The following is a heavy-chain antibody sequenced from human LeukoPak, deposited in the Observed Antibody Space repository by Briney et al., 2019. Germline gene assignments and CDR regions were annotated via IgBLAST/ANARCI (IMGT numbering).Heavy chain of an antibody. V-gene: IGHV5-51*01. Sequence: NLGESLKISCQGSGYIFTSNWIAWVRQMPGRVLELIGIINPGDSDTRYSPSFQGQVTISADKSIRTAYLQWSSLKVSDTAMYYCARPRSGSWYTAYDIWGQGTMVTVS. CDR3: ARPRSGSWYTAYDI. CDR2: INPGDSDT. CDR1: GYIFTSNW. J-gene: IGHJ3*02. D-gene: IGHD6-13*01.